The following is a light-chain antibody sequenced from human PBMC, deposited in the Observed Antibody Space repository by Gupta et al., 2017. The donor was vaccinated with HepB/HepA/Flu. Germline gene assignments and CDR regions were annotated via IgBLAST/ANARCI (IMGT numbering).Light chain of an antibody. Sequence: EIVLTQSPATLSLSPGERATLSCRASQSVSSYLAWYQQKPGQAPRLLIYDASNRATGIPARFSGSGSGTDFTLTISSLDPEDFAVYYCQLRSNWLSLTFGGGTKVEIK. CDR2: DAS. CDR1: QSVSSY. J-gene: IGKJ4*01. V-gene: IGKV3-11*01. CDR3: QLRSNWLSLT.